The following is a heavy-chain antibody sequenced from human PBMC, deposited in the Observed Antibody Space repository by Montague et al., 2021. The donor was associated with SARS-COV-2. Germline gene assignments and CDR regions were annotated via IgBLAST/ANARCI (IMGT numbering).Heavy chain of an antibody. CDR2: MNPNNDNR. Sequence: VKVSFKASGYPFTNYDINWVRQAPGQGLEWMGWMNPNNDNRGYTQKFEGRVTMTRNTSISTAYMELSSLRSEDTAVYYCARAEYCSGGSCGYYYYGMDVGGQGTSGTVSS. D-gene: IGHD2-15*01. J-gene: IGHJ6*02. CDR1: GYPFTNYD. CDR3: ARAEYCSGGSCGYYYYGMDV. V-gene: IGHV1-8*01.